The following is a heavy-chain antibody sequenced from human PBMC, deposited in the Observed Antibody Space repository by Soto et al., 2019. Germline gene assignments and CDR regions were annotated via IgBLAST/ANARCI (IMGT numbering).Heavy chain of an antibody. D-gene: IGHD2-15*01. CDR2: INSDGSST. CDR3: ARDLLMVTWFDH. J-gene: IGHJ5*02. CDR1: GFTVSRSG. Sequence: EVQRVESGGGLVQPGGSLRLSCAASGFTVSRSGMHGIRKGAWQGLVCVSRINSDGSSTSYADSVKVRFTISRDNAKNTAYLQMNRLRAEDTAVYYCARDLLMVTWFDHWGQGTLVTVYS. V-gene: IGHV3-74*01.